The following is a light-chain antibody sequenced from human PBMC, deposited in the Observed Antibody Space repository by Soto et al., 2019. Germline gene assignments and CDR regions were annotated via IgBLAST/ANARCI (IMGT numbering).Light chain of an antibody. Sequence: DIVMTQSPDSLAVSLGERATINCKSSQSVLYSSNNKNYLAWYQQKPGQPPKLLIYWASTRESGVPDRFSGSGSGTDFTLTISSLQAEDVAVYYCQQDYSTPQWTFGQVNKVEIK. CDR1: QSVLYSSNNKNY. CDR3: QQDYSTPQWT. J-gene: IGKJ1*01. CDR2: WAS. V-gene: IGKV4-1*01.